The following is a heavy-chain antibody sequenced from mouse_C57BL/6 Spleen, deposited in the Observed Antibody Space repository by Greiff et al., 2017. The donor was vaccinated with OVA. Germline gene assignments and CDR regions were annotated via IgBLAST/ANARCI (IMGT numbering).Heavy chain of an antibody. CDR2: ISSGGSYT. Sequence: EVQGVESGGDLVKPGGSLKLSCAASGFTFSSYGMSWVRQTPDKRLEWVATISSGGSYTYYPDSVKGRFTISRDNAKNTLYLQMSSLKSEDTAMYYCARAPSTVGNAMDYWGQGTSVTVSS. CDR1: GFTFSSYG. V-gene: IGHV5-6*01. CDR3: ARAPSTVGNAMDY. D-gene: IGHD1-1*01. J-gene: IGHJ4*01.